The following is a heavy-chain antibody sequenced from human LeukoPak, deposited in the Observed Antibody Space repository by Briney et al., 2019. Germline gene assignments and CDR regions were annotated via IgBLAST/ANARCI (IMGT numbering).Heavy chain of an antibody. CDR1: GGSISSYY. CDR2: IYYSGST. CDR3: ARIYSSNWFDP. V-gene: IGHV4-59*01. D-gene: IGHD5-18*01. Sequence: PSETLSLTCTVSGGSISSYYWSWIRQPPGKGLDWIGYIYYSGSTNYNPSLKSRVAISVDTSKNQFSLKLSSVTAADTAVYYCARIYSSNWFDPWGQGTLVTVSS. J-gene: IGHJ5*02.